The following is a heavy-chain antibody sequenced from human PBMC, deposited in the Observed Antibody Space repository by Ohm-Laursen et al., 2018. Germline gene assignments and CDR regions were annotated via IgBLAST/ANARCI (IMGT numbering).Heavy chain of an antibody. V-gene: IGHV3-23*01. CDR3: ATNSSGIVGFDY. Sequence: SLRLSCAASGFTLSSYAMSWVRQAPGKGLEWVSRISGSGGTTYYADSVKGRFTISRDNSKNTLYLQMNSLRAEDTAVYYCATNSSGIVGFDYWGQGTLVTVSS. CDR2: ISGSGGTT. CDR1: GFTLSSYA. J-gene: IGHJ4*02. D-gene: IGHD1-26*01.